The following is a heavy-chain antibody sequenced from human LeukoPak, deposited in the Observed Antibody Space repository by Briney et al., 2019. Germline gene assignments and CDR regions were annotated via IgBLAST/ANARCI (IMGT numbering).Heavy chain of an antibody. Sequence: GRSLRLSCVTSGLSFGSYDMTWVRQAPGKGLEWVTVISFNGNDKYYADSVKGRFAISRDKSKNTVYLQMNSLRPDDTAVCYCATSTYDSAWGYGASLDYWGQGTLVIISS. CDR2: ISFNGNDK. J-gene: IGHJ4*02. V-gene: IGHV3-30*09. CDR1: GLSFGSYD. D-gene: IGHD4/OR15-4a*01. CDR3: ATSTYDSAWGYGASLDY.